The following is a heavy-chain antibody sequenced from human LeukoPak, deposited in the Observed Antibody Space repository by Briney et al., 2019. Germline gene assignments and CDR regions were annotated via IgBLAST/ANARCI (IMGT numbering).Heavy chain of an antibody. Sequence: GGSLRLSCAASGFTFGDYYMSWIRQAPGKGLEWVSYISSSGSTIYYADSVKGRFTISRDNAKNSLYLQMNSLRAEDTAVYYCARSPSTDYYGSGSGYHGMDVWGQGTTVTVSS. CDR3: ARSPSTDYYGSGSGYHGMDV. J-gene: IGHJ6*02. CDR2: ISSSGSTI. D-gene: IGHD3-10*01. V-gene: IGHV3-11*01. CDR1: GFTFGDYY.